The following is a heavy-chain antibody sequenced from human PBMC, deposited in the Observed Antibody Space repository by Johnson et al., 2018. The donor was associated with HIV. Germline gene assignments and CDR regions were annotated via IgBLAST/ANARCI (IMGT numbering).Heavy chain of an antibody. D-gene: IGHD6-6*01. CDR3: AKVHSSSSLNGAFDI. CDR1: GFTFSSYG. V-gene: IGHV3-30*18. Sequence: QMLLVESGGGVVQPGRSLRLSCAASGFTFSSYGMHWVRQAPGKGLEWVAVISYDGSNKYYGDSVKGRFTISRDNAKNSLYLQMNSLRAEDTALYYCAKVHSSSSLNGAFDILGQGTMVTVSS. CDR2: ISYDGSNK. J-gene: IGHJ3*02.